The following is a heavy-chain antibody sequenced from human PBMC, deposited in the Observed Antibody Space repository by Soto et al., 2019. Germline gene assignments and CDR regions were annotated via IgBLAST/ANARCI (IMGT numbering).Heavy chain of an antibody. CDR1: GYTFTSYA. D-gene: IGHD2-15*01. Sequence: ASVKVSCKASGYTFTSYAMHWVRQAPGQRLEWMGWINAGNGDTKYSQKFQGRVTITRDTSASTAYMELSSLRSEDTAVYYFARDYAHCSGGSCYNWFDPWGQGTLVTVSS. CDR3: ARDYAHCSGGSCYNWFDP. V-gene: IGHV1-3*01. J-gene: IGHJ5*02. CDR2: INAGNGDT.